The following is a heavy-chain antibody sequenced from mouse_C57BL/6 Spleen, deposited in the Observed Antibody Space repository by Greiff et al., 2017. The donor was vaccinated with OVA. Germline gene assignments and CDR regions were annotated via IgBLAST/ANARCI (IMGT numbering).Heavy chain of an antibody. CDR1: GYTFTSYG. CDR2: IYPRSGNT. V-gene: IGHV1-81*01. D-gene: IGHD2-4*01. Sequence: QVQLQQSGAELARPGASVKLSCKASGYTFTSYGISWVKQRTGQGLEWIGEIYPRSGNTYYNPKFKGKAPLTADKSSSTAYMELRSLTSEDAAVYVCARGDYGGDAWFADWGQGTLVTVSA. J-gene: IGHJ3*01. CDR3: ARGDYGGDAWFAD.